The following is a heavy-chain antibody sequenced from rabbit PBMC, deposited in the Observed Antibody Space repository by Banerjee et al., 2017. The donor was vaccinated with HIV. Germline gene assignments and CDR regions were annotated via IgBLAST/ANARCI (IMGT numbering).Heavy chain of an antibody. Sequence: QLKETGGGLVQPGESLTLSCKVSGFSLSSNDMSWVRQAPGKGLERIGVIVVAKGNTYYASWVNGRFTISSDNAQNTVFLQLHSLTVADTATYFCAKYSNYYGMDLWGQGTL. V-gene: IGHV1S7*01. J-gene: IGHJ6*01. CDR1: GFSLSSND. CDR2: IVVAKGNT. CDR3: AKYSNYYGMDL.